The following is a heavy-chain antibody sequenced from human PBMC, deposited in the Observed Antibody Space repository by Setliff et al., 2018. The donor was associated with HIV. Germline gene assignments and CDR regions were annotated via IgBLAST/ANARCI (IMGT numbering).Heavy chain of an antibody. CDR3: ARDQPTVYYTSWYDSGEYNWFDP. V-gene: IGHV1-2*02. CDR2: INPKSDGT. Sequence: ASVKVSCKASGYTFTSDYIHWVQQAPGQGLEWMGWINPKSDGTNYAQKFQGRVTMTRDTSISTAYMELSSLSSEDTAVYYCARDQPTVYYTSWYDSGEYNWFDPWGQGTLVTVS. J-gene: IGHJ5*02. CDR1: GYTFTSDY. D-gene: IGHD6-13*01.